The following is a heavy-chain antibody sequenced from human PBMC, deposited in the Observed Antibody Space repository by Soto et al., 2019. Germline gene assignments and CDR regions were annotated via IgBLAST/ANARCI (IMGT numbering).Heavy chain of an antibody. CDR3: ARGHYTMDV. Sequence: QVQLMQSGGGLVKPGGSLRISCAASGSMFSDYYMTWIRQTPVKGLEWVAYISTASDTTYVDSVRGRFTIYRDNARNSLYLQMNSQRAEDSAVYFCARGHYTMDVWGQGTTVTVS. CDR1: GSMFSDYY. J-gene: IGHJ6*02. V-gene: IGHV3-11*03. CDR2: ISTASDT.